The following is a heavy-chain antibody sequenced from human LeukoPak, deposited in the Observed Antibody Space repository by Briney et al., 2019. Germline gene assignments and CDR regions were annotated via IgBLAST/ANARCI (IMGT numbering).Heavy chain of an antibody. CDR3: AWGYYGSGSYYNDPVGY. Sequence: PGGSLRLSCAASGFTFSSYAMHWVRQAPGKGLEYVSGISSNGGSTYYANSVKGRFTISRDNSKNTLYLQMDSLRAEDMAVYYCAWGYYGSGSYYNDPVGYWGQGTLVTVSS. J-gene: IGHJ4*02. D-gene: IGHD3-10*01. V-gene: IGHV3-64*01. CDR2: ISSNGGST. CDR1: GFTFSSYA.